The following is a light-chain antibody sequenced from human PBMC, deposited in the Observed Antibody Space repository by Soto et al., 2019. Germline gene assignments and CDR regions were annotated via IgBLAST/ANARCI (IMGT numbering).Light chain of an antibody. V-gene: IGKV1-5*03. CDR1: QSISSG. CDR3: QQYNSYSWT. Sequence: DFQMTQSPSTLSASVGDRVTITCRASQSISSGLAWYQQKPGKAPNLLIYKASNLESGVPSRFSGSGSGTEFTLTISSLQPDDFATYYCQQYNSYSWTFGQGTKVEIK. CDR2: KAS. J-gene: IGKJ1*01.